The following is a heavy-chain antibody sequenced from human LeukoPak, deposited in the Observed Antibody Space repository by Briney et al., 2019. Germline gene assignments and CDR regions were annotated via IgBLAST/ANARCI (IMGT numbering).Heavy chain of an antibody. V-gene: IGHV3-64*01. CDR2: IGPGGGTT. J-gene: IGHJ4*02. CDR3: ARGAQLTDY. D-gene: IGHD6-13*01. CDR1: GFTFYTYG. Sequence: GGSLRLSCAASGFTFYTYGMHWVRQAPGKGLEYVSGIGPGGGTTYYANSVKGRFTISRDNSKYMLYLQMGSLTADDMAVYYCARGAQLTDYWGQGTLVTVSS.